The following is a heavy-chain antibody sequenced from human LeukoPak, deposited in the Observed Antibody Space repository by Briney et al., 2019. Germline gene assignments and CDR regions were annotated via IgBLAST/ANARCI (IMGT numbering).Heavy chain of an antibody. D-gene: IGHD3-10*01. CDR3: ARDWGPNYGSGSYYNDPYFDY. J-gene: IGHJ4*02. Sequence: GGSLRLSCAASGFTFSSYSMNWVRQAPGKGLEWVSSISSSSSYIYYADSVKGRFTISRDNAKNSLYLQMNSLRAEDTAVYYCARDWGPNYGSGSYYNDPYFDYRGQGTLVTVSS. CDR2: ISSSSSYI. V-gene: IGHV3-21*01. CDR1: GFTFSSYS.